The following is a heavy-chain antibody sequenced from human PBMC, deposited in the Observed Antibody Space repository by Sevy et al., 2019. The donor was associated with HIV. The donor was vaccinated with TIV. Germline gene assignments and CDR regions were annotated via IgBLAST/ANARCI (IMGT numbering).Heavy chain of an antibody. D-gene: IGHD2-2*01. Sequence: GGSLRLSCAASGFTFSRYWMSWVRQAPGKGLEWVANIKVEGSEKYYVDSVKGRFTISRDNAKNSLYLQMNSLRAEDTAVYYCARDCNSNTCLWGLDVWGQGTTVTVSS. CDR1: GFTFSRYW. J-gene: IGHJ6*02. CDR3: ARDCNSNTCLWGLDV. V-gene: IGHV3-7*03. CDR2: IKVEGSEK.